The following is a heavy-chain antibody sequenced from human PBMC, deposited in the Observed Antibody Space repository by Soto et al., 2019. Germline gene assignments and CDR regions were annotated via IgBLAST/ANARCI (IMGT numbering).Heavy chain of an antibody. J-gene: IGHJ6*02. D-gene: IGHD5-18*01. CDR2: IIPIFGTA. Sequence: QVQLVQSGAEVKKPGSSVKVSCKASGGTFSSYAISWVRQAPGQGLEWIGGIIPIFGTANYAQKIQGRVTITTDESTSTAYMELSSLRSEDTAVYYCARGILTAMGLYYYYAMDVSGQGTTVTVSS. V-gene: IGHV1-69*01. CDR1: GGTFSSYA. CDR3: ARGILTAMGLYYYYAMDV.